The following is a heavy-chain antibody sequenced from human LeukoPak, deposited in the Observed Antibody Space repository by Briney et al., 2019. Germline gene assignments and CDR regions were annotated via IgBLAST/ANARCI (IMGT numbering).Heavy chain of an antibody. D-gene: IGHD6-13*01. CDR3: AKDATAVVGTVYMDV. J-gene: IGHJ6*03. CDR1: GFTFKSYA. Sequence: GGSLRLSCATSGFTFKSYAMNWVRQAPGKGLEWISHISNFGDIIHYADSVEGRFTISRDNAKNSLYLQMDSLRAEDTAVYYCAKDATAVVGTVYMDVWGKGTTVTISS. V-gene: IGHV3-48*03. CDR2: ISNFGDII.